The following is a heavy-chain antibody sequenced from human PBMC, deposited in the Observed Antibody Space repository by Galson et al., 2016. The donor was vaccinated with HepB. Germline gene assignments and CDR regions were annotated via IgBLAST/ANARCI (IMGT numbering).Heavy chain of an antibody. D-gene: IGHD6-19*01. Sequence: ATLSLTCTVSGGSIRGSIYYWGWIRQPPGKGLEWIGSIYHSGNTYYSPSLSPSLKSRVTISVDTLKNQFSLKLSSVTAADTAVYFCARVRIAVAENSYFFDSWGQGTLVTVSS. CDR3: ARVRIAVAENSYFFDS. CDR2: IYHSGNT. V-gene: IGHV4-39*07. CDR1: GGSIRGSIYY. J-gene: IGHJ4*02.